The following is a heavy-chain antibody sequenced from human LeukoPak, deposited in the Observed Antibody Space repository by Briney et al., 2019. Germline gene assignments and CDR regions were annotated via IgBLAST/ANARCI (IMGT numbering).Heavy chain of an antibody. CDR3: AADRTFSTSFDP. J-gene: IGHJ5*02. Sequence: RASVKVSCKASGFTFTSSAMQWVRQARGQRLAWIGWIVVGSGNTNYAQKFQERVTITRDMSTSTAYMELSSLRSEDTAVYYCAADRTFSTSFDPWGQGTLVTVSS. CDR2: IVVGSGNT. CDR1: GFTFTSSA. V-gene: IGHV1-58*02.